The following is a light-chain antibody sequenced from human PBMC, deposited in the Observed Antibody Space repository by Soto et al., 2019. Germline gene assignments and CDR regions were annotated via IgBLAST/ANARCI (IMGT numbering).Light chain of an antibody. CDR3: QQYTAYPRT. CDR1: QDLRND. CDR2: AAS. Sequence: DIQMTQSPSSLSASVGDRVTIICRASQDLRNDLGWYQQRPGKAPKRLIYAASTLQSGVSSRFSGSGYGTEFTLTISSLQPEDFAAYYWQQYTAYPRTFGQGTKV. V-gene: IGKV1-17*01. J-gene: IGKJ1*01.